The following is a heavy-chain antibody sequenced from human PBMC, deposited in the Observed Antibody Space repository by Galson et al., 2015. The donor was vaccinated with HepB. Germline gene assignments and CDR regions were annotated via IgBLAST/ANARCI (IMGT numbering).Heavy chain of an antibody. D-gene: IGHD6-19*01. Sequence: ETLSLTCTVSGGSISSDYWSWIRQPPGKGLEWIGYIHYSGSTNYNPSLKSRVTISVDTSKNQFSLKLNSVTAADTAIYYCARGSGWYYYWGQGTLVTVSS. CDR1: GGSISSDY. CDR3: ARGSGWYYY. CDR2: IHYSGST. J-gene: IGHJ4*02. V-gene: IGHV4-59*08.